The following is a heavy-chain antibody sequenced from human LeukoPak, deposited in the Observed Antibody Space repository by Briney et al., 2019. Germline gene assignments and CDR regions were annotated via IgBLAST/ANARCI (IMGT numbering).Heavy chain of an antibody. D-gene: IGHD6-19*01. J-gene: IGHJ4*02. Sequence: SETLSLTCTVSGGSVSSGSYYWSWIRQPPGKGLEWIGYIYYSGSTNYNPSLKSRVTISLDTSKNQFSLKLSSVTAADTAVYYCASSEKGYSSGRAKIDYWGQGTLVTVSS. CDR2: IYYSGST. CDR3: ASSEKGYSSGRAKIDY. CDR1: GGSVSSGSYY. V-gene: IGHV4-61*01.